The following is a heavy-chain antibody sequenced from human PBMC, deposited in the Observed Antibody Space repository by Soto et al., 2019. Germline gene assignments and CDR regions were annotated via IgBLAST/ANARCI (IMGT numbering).Heavy chain of an antibody. CDR3: TRHGPYSSSSFYFYGMDV. J-gene: IGHJ6*02. Sequence: GESLKISCAASGFTFSGSAMHWVRQASGKGLEWVGRIRSKANSYATAYAASVKGRFTISRDDSKNTAYLQMNSLKTEDTAVYFGTRHGPYSSSSFYFYGMDVWGQGTTVTVSS. CDR2: IRSKANSYAT. D-gene: IGHD6-6*01. V-gene: IGHV3-73*01. CDR1: GFTFSGSA.